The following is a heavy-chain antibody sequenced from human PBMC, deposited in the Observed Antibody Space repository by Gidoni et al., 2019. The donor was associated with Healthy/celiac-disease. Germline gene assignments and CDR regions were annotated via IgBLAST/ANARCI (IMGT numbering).Heavy chain of an antibody. V-gene: IGHV3-11*01. CDR3: ARDSGCSSTSCYVDYYYYYGMDV. CDR2: ISSSGSTI. J-gene: IGHJ6*02. CDR1: GFTFSDYY. D-gene: IGHD2-2*01. Sequence: QVQLVESGGGLVKPGGSLRLSCAASGFTFSDYYLRWIRQAPGKGLELVSYISSSGSTIYYADSVKGRFTISRDNAKNSLYLQMNSLRAEDTAVYYCARDSGCSSTSCYVDYYYYYGMDVWGQGTTVTVSS.